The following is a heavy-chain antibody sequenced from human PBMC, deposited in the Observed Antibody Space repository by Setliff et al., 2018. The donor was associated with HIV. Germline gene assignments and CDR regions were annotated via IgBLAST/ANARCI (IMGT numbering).Heavy chain of an antibody. CDR3: ARIVALNGYPSDY. D-gene: IGHD2-8*01. Sequence: ASVKVSCKASGYTFISYGVSWVRQAPGQGLEWMGWISVKNGNTNYAQKFQGRVTMTTDTSTSTAYMELRSLGSDDTAVYYCARIVALNGYPSDYWGQGTRVTVSS. CDR2: ISVKNGNT. V-gene: IGHV1-18*01. J-gene: IGHJ4*02. CDR1: GYTFISYG.